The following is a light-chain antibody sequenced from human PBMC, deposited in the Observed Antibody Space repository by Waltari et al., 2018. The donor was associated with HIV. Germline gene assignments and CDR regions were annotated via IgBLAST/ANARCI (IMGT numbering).Light chain of an antibody. CDR3: QQSYTTPRT. V-gene: IGKV1-39*01. Sequence: DIQMTQSPSPLSASVGDRVTITCRASQNIGTYLNWYRKGPVTAPTLLIYAASNLQIGVPSRFSGSGYVTDFTLTIDGLESDDFVTYLCQQSYTTPRTFGQGTKV. CDR1: QNIGTY. J-gene: IGKJ1*01. CDR2: AAS.